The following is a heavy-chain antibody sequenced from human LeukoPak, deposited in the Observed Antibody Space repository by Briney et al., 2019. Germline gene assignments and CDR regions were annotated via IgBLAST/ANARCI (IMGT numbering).Heavy chain of an antibody. CDR1: GFTVSSNY. J-gene: IGHJ3*02. CDR3: AREDEYRDAFDI. CDR2: IKQDGSEK. Sequence: GGSLRLSCAASGFTVSSNYMSWVRQAPGKGLEWVANIKQDGSEKYYVDSVKGRFTISRDNAKNSLYLQMNSLRAEDTAVYYCAREDEYRDAFDIWGQGTMVTVSS. V-gene: IGHV3-7*01. D-gene: IGHD6-6*01.